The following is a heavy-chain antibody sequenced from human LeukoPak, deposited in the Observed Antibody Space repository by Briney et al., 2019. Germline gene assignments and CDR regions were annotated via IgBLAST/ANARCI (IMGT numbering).Heavy chain of an antibody. D-gene: IGHD3-10*01. CDR1: GGSISSSNW. V-gene: IGHV4-4*02. J-gene: IGHJ4*02. CDR3: ARSLYGSGTHSNY. Sequence: MSSGTLSLTCAVSGGSISSSNWWSWVRQPPGKGLEWIGEIYHSGSTNYNPSRKSRVTISVDKSKNQFSLKLSSVTAADTAVYYCARSLYGSGTHSNYWGQGTLVTVSS. CDR2: IYHSGST.